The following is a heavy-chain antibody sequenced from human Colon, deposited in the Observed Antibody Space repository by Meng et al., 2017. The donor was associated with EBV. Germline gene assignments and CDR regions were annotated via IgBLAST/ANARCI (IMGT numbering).Heavy chain of an antibody. V-gene: IGHV4-34*12. D-gene: IGHD2-8*02. CDR3: ARRPTGIDY. CDR1: GGSLSGAY. CDR2: IIHGGSP. Sequence: VQLHKWGRRLLKPSETRALTGRVNGGSLSGAYWNWIRQPPGKGLEWIGEIIHGGSPSYNPSLKSRVTISIDTSKNQLSLMLSSVTAADTAVYYCARRPTGIDYWGQGTLVTVSS. J-gene: IGHJ4*02.